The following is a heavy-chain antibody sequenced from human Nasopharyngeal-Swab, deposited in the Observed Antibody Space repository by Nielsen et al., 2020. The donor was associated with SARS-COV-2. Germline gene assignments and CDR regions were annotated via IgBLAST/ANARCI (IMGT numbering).Heavy chain of an antibody. D-gene: IGHD2-2*01. J-gene: IGHJ6*03. CDR3: ARAICSSTSCYHYYMDV. CDR2: ISAYNGNT. V-gene: IGHV1-18*01. Sequence: ASVKVSCKASGYTFTSHGISWVRQAPGQGLERMGWISAYNGNTNYAQKLQGRVTMTTDTSTSTAYMELRSLRSDDTAVYYCARAICSSTSCYHYYMDVWGKGTTVTVSS. CDR1: GYTFTSHG.